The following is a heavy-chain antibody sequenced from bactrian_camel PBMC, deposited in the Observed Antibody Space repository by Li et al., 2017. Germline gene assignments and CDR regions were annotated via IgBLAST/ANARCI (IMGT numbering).Heavy chain of an antibody. CDR1: GFTFSSYD. CDR2: VNSGGGTT. CDR3: AKPDYGY. V-gene: IGHV3S40*01. Sequence: VQLVESGGGLVQPGGSLRLSCAASGFTFSSYDMSWVRQAPGKGLEWVSSVNSGGGTTYYADSVKGRFTISRDNAKNTLYLELNSLKTEDTAMYYCAKPDYGYWGQGTQVTVS. J-gene: IGHJ4*01.